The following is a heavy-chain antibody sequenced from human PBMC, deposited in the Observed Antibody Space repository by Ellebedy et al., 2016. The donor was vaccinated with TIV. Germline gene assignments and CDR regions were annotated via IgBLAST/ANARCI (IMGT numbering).Heavy chain of an antibody. Sequence: GESLKISXAASGFTFSDYYMSWIRQAPGKGLEWVSYISSSGSTIYYADSVKGRFTISRDNAKNSLYLQMNSLRAEDTAVYYCARGSLIYYYDSSGYGFSAFDIWGQGTMVTVSS. CDR2: ISSSGSTI. CDR1: GFTFSDYY. CDR3: ARGSLIYYYDSSGYGFSAFDI. D-gene: IGHD3-22*01. J-gene: IGHJ3*02. V-gene: IGHV3-11*01.